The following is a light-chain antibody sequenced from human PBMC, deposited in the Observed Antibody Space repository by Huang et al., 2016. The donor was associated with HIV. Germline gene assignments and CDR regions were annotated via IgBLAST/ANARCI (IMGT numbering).Light chain of an antibody. CDR2: EVS. V-gene: IGKV2-29*02. CDR1: QSLLHSDGKTY. Sequence: DIVMTQTPLSLSVTPGQPASISCKSSQSLLHSDGKTYLYWYLQKPGQSPQLLIYEVSSWFSVVPDRFIGSGSGTDLTLNIIRVEAEYVGVYYCMQGIYLPRTFGQGTKVEIK. CDR3: MQGIYLPRT. J-gene: IGKJ1*01.